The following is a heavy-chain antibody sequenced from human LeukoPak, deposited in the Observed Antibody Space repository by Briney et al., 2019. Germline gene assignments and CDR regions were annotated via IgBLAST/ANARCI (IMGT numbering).Heavy chain of an antibody. CDR3: ARDRLFYYGSGSYEETGFWDY. V-gene: IGHV4-61*10. D-gene: IGHD3-10*01. J-gene: IGHJ4*02. CDR1: GGSISSGSYY. Sequence: SETLSLTCTVSGGSISSGSYYWSWIRQPAGKGLEWIGYIYYSGSTNYNPSLKSRVTISVDTSKNQFSLKLSSVTAADTAVYYCARDRLFYYGSGSYEETGFWDYWGQGTLVTVSS. CDR2: IYYSGST.